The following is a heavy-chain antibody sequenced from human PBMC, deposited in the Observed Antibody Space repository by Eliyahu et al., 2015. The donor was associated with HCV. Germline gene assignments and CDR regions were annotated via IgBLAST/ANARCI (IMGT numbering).Heavy chain of an antibody. CDR3: TTDLGSSGWPRGY. CDR1: GFTFTNAW. V-gene: IGHV3-15*01. D-gene: IGHD6-19*01. Sequence: EVQLVEXGGGLVKPGGSLRLSCAASGFTFTNAWMTWVRQXPGKGXEXVGRIRSKTEGGTTDYAAPVKGRFTISRDDSKNTLYLQMNSLKTEDTAVYYCTTDLGSSGWPRGYWGQGTLVTVSS. J-gene: IGHJ4*02. CDR2: IRSKTEGGTT.